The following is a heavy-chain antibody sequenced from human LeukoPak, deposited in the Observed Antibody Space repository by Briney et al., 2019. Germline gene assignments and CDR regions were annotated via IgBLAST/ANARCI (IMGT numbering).Heavy chain of an antibody. CDR2: ITDIGDRA. V-gene: IGHV3-23*01. CDR3: TKDRDFRLGSMDH. J-gene: IGHJ4*02. CDR1: GFIFRTYA. Sequence: GGSLRLSCGTSGFIFRTYAMTWVRQAPGKGLEWVSTITDIGDRAFYIDSVRGRFTISRDDSKNTLYLQMNSLRAEDTAVYYCTKDRDFRLGSMDHWGQGTLVTVSS. D-gene: IGHD7-27*01.